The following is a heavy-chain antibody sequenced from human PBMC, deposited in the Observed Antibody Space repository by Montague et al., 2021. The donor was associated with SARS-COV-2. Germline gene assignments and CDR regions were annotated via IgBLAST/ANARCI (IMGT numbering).Heavy chain of an antibody. CDR3: ARTEYNWNDWFDP. CDR2: IFHSGIT. D-gene: IGHD1-20*01. V-gene: IGHV4-59*13. CDR1: GGSISSYY. J-gene: IGHJ5*02. Sequence: SETLSLTCSVSGGSISSYYWCWIRQSPGKGLEWIGYIFHSGITDNNPSLKSRVTIAVDMSKNQFSLQLNSVTAADSAVYYCARTEYNWNDWFDPWGQGTLVTVSS.